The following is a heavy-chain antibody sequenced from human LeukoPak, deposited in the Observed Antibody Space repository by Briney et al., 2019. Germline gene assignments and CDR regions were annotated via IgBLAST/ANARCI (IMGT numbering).Heavy chain of an antibody. Sequence: GGSLRLSCAASGLTFSSYAMSWVRQAPARGLEWVSSLRGGGETFYADSVKGRFTLSRDDSRNTVYLQMSNLRVEDTAVYFCAKASWVSSADAVLWGQGTLVTVSS. CDR2: LRGGGET. V-gene: IGHV3-23*01. CDR3: AKASWVSSADAVL. J-gene: IGHJ4*02. CDR1: GLTFSSYA. D-gene: IGHD3-16*01.